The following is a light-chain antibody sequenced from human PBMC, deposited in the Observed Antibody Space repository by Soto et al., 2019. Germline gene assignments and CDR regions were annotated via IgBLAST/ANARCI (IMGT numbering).Light chain of an antibody. J-gene: IGKJ1*01. CDR1: ESISRDY. CDR3: QQINFTPRT. V-gene: IGKV3-20*01. Sequence: EIVLTQSPGTLSLSPGQRATLSCRASESISRDYLAWYQQRLGQAPRLLIYGASSGATGIPDRFSGSGSGTDFTLTISSLQPEDLATYYCQQINFTPRTFGQGTKVDIK. CDR2: GAS.